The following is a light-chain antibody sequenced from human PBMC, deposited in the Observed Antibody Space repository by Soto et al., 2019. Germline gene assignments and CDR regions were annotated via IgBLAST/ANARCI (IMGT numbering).Light chain of an antibody. V-gene: IGKV3-11*01. CDR1: QSVSSY. CDR3: QQRSNWSYT. CDR2: DAS. Sequence: EIVLTQSPATLSLSPGERATLSCRASQSVSSYLAWYQQKPGQAPRLLIYDASNKATGIQARFSGSGSETDFTLTISSLEPEDFAVYYCQQRSNWSYTFGQGTKLEIK. J-gene: IGKJ2*01.